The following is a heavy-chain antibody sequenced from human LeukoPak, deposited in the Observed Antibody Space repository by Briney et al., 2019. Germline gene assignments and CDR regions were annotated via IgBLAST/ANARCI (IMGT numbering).Heavy chain of an antibody. CDR2: IYTSGST. CDR3: AREVVPAAIEQDWFDP. J-gene: IGHJ5*02. Sequence: SETLSLTCTVSGGSVSNYYWSWIRQPPGKGLEWIGRIYTSGSTNYNPSLKSRVTISVDPSKNQFSLKLSSVTAADTGVYYCAREVVPAAIEQDWFDPWGQGTLVTVSS. V-gene: IGHV4-4*07. D-gene: IGHD2-2*01. CDR1: GGSVSNYY.